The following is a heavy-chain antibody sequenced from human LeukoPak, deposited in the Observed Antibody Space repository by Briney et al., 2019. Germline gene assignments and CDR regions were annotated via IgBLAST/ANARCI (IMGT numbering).Heavy chain of an antibody. V-gene: IGHV1-2*02. CDR1: GYTFTGYY. Sequence: ASVKVSCKASGYTFTGYYMHWVRQAPGRGLEWMGWINPNSGGTNYAQKFQGRVTMTRDTSISTAYMELSRLRSDDTAVYYCARGLWELPYYYFDYWGQGTLVTVSS. CDR2: INPNSGGT. CDR3: ARGLWELPYYYFDY. J-gene: IGHJ4*02. D-gene: IGHD1-26*01.